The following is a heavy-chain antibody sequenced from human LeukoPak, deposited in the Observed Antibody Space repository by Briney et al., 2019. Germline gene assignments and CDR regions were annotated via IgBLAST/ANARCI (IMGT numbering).Heavy chain of an antibody. CDR1: GGTFSSYA. D-gene: IGHD6-13*01. J-gene: IGHJ3*02. CDR2: INTNTGNP. CDR3: ARGEPSSTWYDAFDI. V-gene: IGHV7-4-1*02. Sequence: GASVKVSCKASGGTFSSYAISWVRQAPGQGLEWMGWINTNTGNPTYAQGFIGRFVFSLDTSVTTAYLQISSLKADDTAVYYCARGEPSSTWYDAFDIWGQGTMVTVSS.